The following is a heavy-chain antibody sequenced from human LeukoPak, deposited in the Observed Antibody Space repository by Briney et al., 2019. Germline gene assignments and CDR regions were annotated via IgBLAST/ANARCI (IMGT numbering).Heavy chain of an antibody. CDR2: IYTSGST. CDR3: ASSPRLTQDPYFDY. D-gene: IGHD1-14*01. J-gene: IGHJ4*02. CDR1: GGSISSGSYY. Sequence: PSQTLSLTCTVSGGSISSGSYYWSWIRQPAGKGLEWIGRIYTSGSTNYNPSLKSRVTMSVDTSKNQFSLKLSSVTAADTAVYYCASSPRLTQDPYFDYWGQGTLVTVSS. V-gene: IGHV4-61*02.